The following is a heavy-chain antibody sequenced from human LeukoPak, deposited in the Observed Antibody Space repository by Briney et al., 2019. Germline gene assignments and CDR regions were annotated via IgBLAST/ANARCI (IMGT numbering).Heavy chain of an antibody. D-gene: IGHD2-15*01. CDR2: IIPIFGTA. Sequence: GASMKVSCKASGGTFSSYAISWVRQAPGQGLEWMGGIIPIFGTANYAQKFQGRVTITADESTSTAYMELSSLRSEDTAVYYCHADCSGGSCYSVDYWGQGTLVTVSS. V-gene: IGHV1-69*01. CDR1: GGTFSSYA. J-gene: IGHJ4*02. CDR3: HADCSGGSCYSVDY.